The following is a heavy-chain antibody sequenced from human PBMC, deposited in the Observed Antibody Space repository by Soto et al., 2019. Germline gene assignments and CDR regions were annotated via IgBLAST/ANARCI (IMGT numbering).Heavy chain of an antibody. Sequence: PGGSLRLSCAASVFIFTSYWMSWVRQAPGKGLEWVANIKQDGTDKYDVDSVKGRFTISRDNAKNSLYLHMNSLRAEDTAVYYCVRKKWGTFDYWGQGTQVTVSS. CDR2: IKQDGTDK. V-gene: IGHV3-7*03. CDR1: VFIFTSYW. D-gene: IGHD1-26*01. J-gene: IGHJ4*02. CDR3: VRKKWGTFDY.